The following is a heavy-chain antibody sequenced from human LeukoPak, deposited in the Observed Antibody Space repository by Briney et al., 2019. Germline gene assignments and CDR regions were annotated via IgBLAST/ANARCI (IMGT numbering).Heavy chain of an antibody. Sequence: PSETLSLTCTVSGGSISSYYWSWIRQPPGKGPEWIGYIYYSGSTNYNPSLKSRVTISVDTSKNQFSLKLSSVTAADTAVYYCARAPPMVRGDSNDYWGQGTLVTVSS. CDR2: IYYSGST. D-gene: IGHD3-10*01. V-gene: IGHV4-59*01. J-gene: IGHJ4*02. CDR3: ARAPPMVRGDSNDY. CDR1: GGSISSYY.